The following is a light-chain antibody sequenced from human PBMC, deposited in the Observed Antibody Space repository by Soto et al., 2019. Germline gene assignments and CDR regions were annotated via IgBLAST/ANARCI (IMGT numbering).Light chain of an antibody. CDR3: QQSYSTLSIS. CDR2: AAS. J-gene: IGKJ5*01. Sequence: DIQTTQSPSSLSASVGDRVTITCRASESISRHLNWYQQKPGKAPNLLIYAASTLQNGVPSRFSGSGSGTDFTLPISSLQPEDFATYYCQQSYSTLSISFGQGTRLEIK. CDR1: ESISRH. V-gene: IGKV1-39*01.